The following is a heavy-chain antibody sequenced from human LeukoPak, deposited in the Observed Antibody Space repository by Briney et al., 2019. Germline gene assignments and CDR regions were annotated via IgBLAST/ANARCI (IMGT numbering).Heavy chain of an antibody. CDR3: ARAGGLGYCSSTSCRGAFDI. CDR2: ISSSSSDI. J-gene: IGHJ3*02. V-gene: IGHV3-21*01. Sequence: GGSLRLSCAASGFTFSSYSMNWVRQAPGKGLEWVSSISSSSSDIYYADSVKGRFTISRDNAKNSLYLQMNSLRAEDTAVYYCARAGGLGYCSSTSCRGAFDIWGQGTMVTVSS. D-gene: IGHD2-2*01. CDR1: GFTFSSYS.